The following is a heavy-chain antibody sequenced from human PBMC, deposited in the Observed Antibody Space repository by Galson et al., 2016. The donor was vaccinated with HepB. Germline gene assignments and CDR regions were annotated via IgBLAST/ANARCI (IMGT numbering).Heavy chain of an antibody. CDR1: GFTLSSSA. Sequence: SLTLSCAASGFTLSSSAMTWVRQAPGRGLEWVSAITETGSFADYADFVRRGFTLSRDTSKNTVYLQMNYLRADDTALYYCGRDYPTMTDRYPYHVDVWGKGTAVTVSS. J-gene: IGHJ6*04. CDR2: ITETGSFA. D-gene: IGHD4-17*01. V-gene: IGHV3-23*01. CDR3: GRDYPTMTDRYPYHVDV.